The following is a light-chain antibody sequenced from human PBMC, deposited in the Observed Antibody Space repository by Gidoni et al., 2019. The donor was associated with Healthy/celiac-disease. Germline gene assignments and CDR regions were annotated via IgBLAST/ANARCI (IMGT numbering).Light chain of an antibody. CDR3: QQYNNWPPLT. Sequence: EIVMTQSPATLSVSPGDRATLSCRASQSVSSNLAWYQQKPGQAPRLLIYGASTRATGIPARFSGSGSGTEFTLTISSLQSEDLAVYYCQQYNNWPPLTFGGGTKVESK. V-gene: IGKV3-15*01. CDR1: QSVSSN. J-gene: IGKJ4*01. CDR2: GAS.